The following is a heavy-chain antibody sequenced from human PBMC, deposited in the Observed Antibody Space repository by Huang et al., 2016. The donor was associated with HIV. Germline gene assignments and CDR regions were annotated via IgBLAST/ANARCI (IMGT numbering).Heavy chain of an antibody. J-gene: IGHJ6*02. CDR2: INPDVDST. CDR1: GYTFTSYS. CDR3: AREGQGYAMDV. V-gene: IGHV1-46*01. Sequence: QVQLVQSGAEVKKPGASVKVSCKTSGYTFTSYSIPWVRQAPGQGLEWMGIINPDVDSTSYAPKFQGRVTMTRDTSTSTGYMELSSLRSEDTAMYYCAREGQGYAMDVWGQGTTVTVSS.